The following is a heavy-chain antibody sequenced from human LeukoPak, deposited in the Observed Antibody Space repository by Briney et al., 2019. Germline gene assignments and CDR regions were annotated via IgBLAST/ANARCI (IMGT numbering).Heavy chain of an antibody. CDR1: GYTFTDYY. D-gene: IGHD3-22*01. Sequence: ASVKVSCKASGYTFTDYYIHWVRQAPGQGLEWMGWINPNSGGTNYAQKFQGRITMTRDTSISTAYMELSRLRSDDTGVYYCARGGDYYDSSGYPDDAFDVWGQGTMVIVSS. V-gene: IGHV1-2*02. J-gene: IGHJ3*01. CDR3: ARGGDYYDSSGYPDDAFDV. CDR2: INPNSGGT.